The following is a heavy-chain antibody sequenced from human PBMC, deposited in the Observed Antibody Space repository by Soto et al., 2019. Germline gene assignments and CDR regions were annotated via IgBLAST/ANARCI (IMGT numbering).Heavy chain of an antibody. CDR2: TYYRSKRYN. Sequence: SQTLSRTCAISGNSVSSNSAAWNWISQSPSRGLTWLGRTYYRSKRYNDYAEPVTSRATINPDTPTNQFSLMLNTGTPEKTVGYYCARDQFGQNWFDPGGQGTLVT. D-gene: IGHD3-10*01. CDR1: GNSVSSNSAA. CDR3: ARDQFGQNWFDP. V-gene: IGHV6-1*01. J-gene: IGHJ5*02.